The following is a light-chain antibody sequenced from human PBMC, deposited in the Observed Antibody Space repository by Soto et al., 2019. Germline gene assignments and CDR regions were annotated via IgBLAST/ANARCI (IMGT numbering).Light chain of an antibody. Sequence: ELVLTQSPGTLSLSPGERATLSCRASQNVISNYLAWYQKKPGQAPRLLIYGASSRATGIPDRFSGSGSGTDFTLTISRLEPEDFAVYYCQKYDTAPYSFGQGTKLEIK. V-gene: IGKV3-20*01. CDR2: GAS. CDR3: QKYDTAPYS. CDR1: QNVISNY. J-gene: IGKJ2*03.